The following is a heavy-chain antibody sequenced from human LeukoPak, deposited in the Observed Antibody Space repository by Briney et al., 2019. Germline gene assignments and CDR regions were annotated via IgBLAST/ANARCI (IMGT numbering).Heavy chain of an antibody. D-gene: IGHD6-25*01. V-gene: IGHV4-34*01. J-gene: IGHJ5*02. CDR2: INHSGRT. Sequence: SDTLSLTYPLYCGSFSGYYSSWIRHPPGKGLECIVEINHSGRTHYNPYLKSRDTISLDPSKTQFSLKLSSVPAADTAVYYCAIDPGLRLFDPWGQGTLVTVSS. CDR3: AIDPGLRLFDP. CDR1: CGSFSGYY.